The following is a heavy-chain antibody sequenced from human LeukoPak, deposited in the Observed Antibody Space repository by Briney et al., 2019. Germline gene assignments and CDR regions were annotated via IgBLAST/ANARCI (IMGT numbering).Heavy chain of an antibody. CDR3: ARVIRYSYGHWGGPNWFDP. D-gene: IGHD5-18*01. CDR1: GGSFCGYY. J-gene: IGHJ5*02. CDR2: INHSVST. V-gene: IGHV4-34*01. Sequence: KPSETLSLTCTVSGGSFCGYYWSWIRQPPGKGLEWIGEINHSVSTNYNPSLKSRVTISVDTSKNQFSLKLSSVTAADTAVYYCARVIRYSYGHWGGPNWFDPWGQGTLVTVSS.